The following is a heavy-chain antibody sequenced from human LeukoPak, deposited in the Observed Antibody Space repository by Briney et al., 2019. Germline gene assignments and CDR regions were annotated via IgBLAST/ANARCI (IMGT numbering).Heavy chain of an antibody. V-gene: IGHV3-30*18. D-gene: IGHD4-17*01. CDR3: AKDPSYGDYASYFDY. CDR1: GFTFSRNS. Sequence: GSLRLSCVASGFTFSRNSMNWVRQAPGKGLEWVAVISYDGSNKYYADSVKGRFTISRDNSKNTLYLQMNSLRAEDTAVYYCAKDPSYGDYASYFDYWGQGTLVTVSS. CDR2: ISYDGSNK. J-gene: IGHJ4*02.